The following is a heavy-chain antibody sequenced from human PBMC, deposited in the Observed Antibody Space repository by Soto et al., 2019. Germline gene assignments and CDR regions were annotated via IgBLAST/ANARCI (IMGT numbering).Heavy chain of an antibody. CDR3: ARRMRYHSSSWSEVGFDY. J-gene: IGHJ4*02. CDR2: IYYSGST. Sequence: SETLSLTCTVSGGSISSSSYYWGWIRQPPGKGLEWIGSIYYSGSTYYNPSLKSRVTISVDTSKNQFSLKLSSVTAADTAVYYCARRMRYHSSSWSEVGFDYWGQGTLVTVSS. CDR1: GGSISSSSYY. V-gene: IGHV4-39*01. D-gene: IGHD6-13*01.